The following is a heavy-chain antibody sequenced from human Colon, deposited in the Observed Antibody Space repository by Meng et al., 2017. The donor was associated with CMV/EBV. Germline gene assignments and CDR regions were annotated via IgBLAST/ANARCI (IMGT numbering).Heavy chain of an antibody. CDR1: GFTFSYYG. D-gene: IGHD3-3*01. V-gene: IGHV3-30*02. CDR3: AKDQTLTIFGVVPHYFDY. J-gene: IGHJ4*02. CDR2: IGYDGSGK. Sequence: GGSLRLSCAASGFTFSYYGIHWVRQAPGKGLEWVSFIGYDGSGKSYADSVKGRFTISRDNSENTVSLQMNNLRAEDTAVYYCAKDQTLTIFGVVPHYFDYWGQGTLVTVSS.